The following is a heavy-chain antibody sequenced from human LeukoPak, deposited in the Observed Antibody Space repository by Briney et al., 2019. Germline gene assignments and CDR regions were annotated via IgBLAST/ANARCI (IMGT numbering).Heavy chain of an antibody. D-gene: IGHD1-26*01. Sequence: PSETLSLTCTVSGGSISSSSYYWGWIRQPPGKGLEWIGSISYSGSTYYNPSLKSRVTISVDTSRNQFSLKLSSVTAADTAAYYCARQWEPHDAFDIWGQGTMVTVSS. V-gene: IGHV4-39*01. CDR3: ARQWEPHDAFDI. J-gene: IGHJ3*02. CDR1: GGSISSSSYY. CDR2: ISYSGST.